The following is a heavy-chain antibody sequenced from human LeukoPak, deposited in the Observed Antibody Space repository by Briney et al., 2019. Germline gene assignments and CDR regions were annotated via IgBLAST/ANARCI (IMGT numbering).Heavy chain of an antibody. J-gene: IGHJ2*01. V-gene: IGHV3-21*01. CDR1: GFTFSSYS. Sequence: GGSLRLSCAASGFTFSSYSMNWVRQAPGKGLEWVSSISSSSSYIYYADSVKGRFTISRDNAKNSLYLQMNSLRAEDTAVYYCARAIAYCGGDCYSGIWYFDLWGRGTLVTVSS. CDR3: ARAIAYCGGDCYSGIWYFDL. D-gene: IGHD2-21*02. CDR2: ISSSSSYI.